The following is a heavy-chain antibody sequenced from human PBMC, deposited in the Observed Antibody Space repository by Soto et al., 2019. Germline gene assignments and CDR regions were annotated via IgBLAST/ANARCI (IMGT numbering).Heavy chain of an antibody. CDR2: IIPIFGTA. J-gene: IGHJ1*01. Sequence: GASVKVSCKASGGTFSSYAISWVRQAPGQGLEWMGGIIPIFGTANYAQKFQGRVTITADESTSTAYMELSSLRSEDTAVYYCASAVAGTTRYFQHWGQGTLVTVSS. D-gene: IGHD6-13*01. CDR3: ASAVAGTTRYFQH. V-gene: IGHV1-69*13. CDR1: GGTFSSYA.